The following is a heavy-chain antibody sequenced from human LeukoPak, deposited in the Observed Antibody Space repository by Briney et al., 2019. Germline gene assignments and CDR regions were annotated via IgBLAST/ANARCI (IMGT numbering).Heavy chain of an antibody. J-gene: IGHJ4*02. D-gene: IGHD2-15*01. CDR1: GFTFSSYS. V-gene: IGHV3-48*04. Sequence: GGSLRLSCAASGFTFSSYSMNWVRQAPGKGLEWVSYISSSSSTIYYADSVKGRFTISRDNAKNSLYLQMNSLRAEDTAVYYCARDRGVVVVAATPFDYWGQGTLVTVSS. CDR3: ARDRGVVVVAATPFDY. CDR2: ISSSSSTI.